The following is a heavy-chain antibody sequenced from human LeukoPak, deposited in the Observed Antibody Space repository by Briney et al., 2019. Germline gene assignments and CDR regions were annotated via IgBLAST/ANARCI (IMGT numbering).Heavy chain of an antibody. CDR3: ARDSLGSEYYDSSYH. V-gene: IGHV3-21*01. D-gene: IGHD3-22*01. CDR2: IRSGGEYT. J-gene: IGHJ5*02. Sequence: GGSLRLSCAASGFTFSSYGMTWVRQAPGKGLEWVSSIRSGGEYTYYADSVKGRFTISRDNAKNSLYLQMNSLRAEDTAVYYCARDSLGSEYYDSSYHWGQGTLVTVSS. CDR1: GFTFSSYG.